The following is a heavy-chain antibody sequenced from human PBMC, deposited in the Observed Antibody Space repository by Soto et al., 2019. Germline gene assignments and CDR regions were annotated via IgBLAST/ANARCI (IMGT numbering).Heavy chain of an antibody. Sequence: PGGSLRLSCEASGFTFRNYEMNWVRQAPGKGLEWVSQISSGSTIYYADSVKGRFTISRDNAKNSLYLQMNSLRAEDTAVYYCARVDPPAKSWGQGTLVTVSS. J-gene: IGHJ5*02. CDR2: ISSGSTI. V-gene: IGHV3-11*01. CDR3: ARVDPPAKS. CDR1: GFTFRNYE. D-gene: IGHD2-2*01.